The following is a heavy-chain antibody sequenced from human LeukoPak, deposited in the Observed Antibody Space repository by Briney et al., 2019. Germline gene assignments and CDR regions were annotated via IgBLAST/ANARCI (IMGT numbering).Heavy chain of an antibody. D-gene: IGHD2-8*01. J-gene: IGHJ4*02. Sequence: GASLKVSCKASGYTFTSYYMHWVRQAPAQGLEWMGIINPSGGSTSYAQKFQGRVTMTRDTTTSTVYMELSSLRSEHTAVYYCARRTRLGYCTNGVCPYYFDYWGQGTLVTVSS. CDR1: GYTFTSYY. V-gene: IGHV1-46*01. CDR3: ARRTRLGYCTNGVCPYYFDY. CDR2: INPSGGST.